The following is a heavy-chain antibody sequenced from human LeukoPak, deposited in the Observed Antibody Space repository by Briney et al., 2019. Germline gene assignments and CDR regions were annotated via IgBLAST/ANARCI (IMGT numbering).Heavy chain of an antibody. CDR2: ITWNSDNI. CDR1: GFTFEDYA. CDR3: VKESEDSSGWATRYYFDY. Sequence: PGGSLRLSCAASGFTFEDYAMHWVRQAQGKGLEWVAGITWNSDNIDYAESVRGRFTISRDNAKNSLYLEMSSLRLEDTALYYCVKESEDSSGWATRYYFDYWGQGSLVTVSS. D-gene: IGHD6-19*01. J-gene: IGHJ4*02. V-gene: IGHV3-9*01.